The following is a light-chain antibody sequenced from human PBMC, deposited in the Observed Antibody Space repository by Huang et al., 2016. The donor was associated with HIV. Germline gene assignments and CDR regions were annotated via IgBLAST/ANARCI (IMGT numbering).Light chain of an antibody. J-gene: IGKJ2*01. Sequence: EIVLTQSPATLSLSPGERSPLSCRASPGVSSYLAWYQQKPGQAPRLLIYDASNRATGIPARFSGSGSGTDFTLTISSLEAEDVAVYYCQQRSNWPYTFGQGTKLEIK. V-gene: IGKV3-11*01. CDR1: PGVSSY. CDR3: QQRSNWPYT. CDR2: DAS.